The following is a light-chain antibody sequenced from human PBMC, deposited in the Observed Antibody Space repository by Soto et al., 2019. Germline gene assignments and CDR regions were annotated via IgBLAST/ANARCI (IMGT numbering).Light chain of an antibody. CDR3: QSYDSSLSGLPWV. V-gene: IGLV1-40*01. J-gene: IGLJ3*02. CDR2: GNS. Sequence: QSVLTQPPSVSGAPGQRVTISCTGSSSNIGAGYDVHWYQQLPETAPKLLIYGNSNRPSGVPDRFSGSKSGTSASLAITGLQAEDEADYYCQSYDSSLSGLPWVFGGGTKVTVL. CDR1: SSNIGAGYD.